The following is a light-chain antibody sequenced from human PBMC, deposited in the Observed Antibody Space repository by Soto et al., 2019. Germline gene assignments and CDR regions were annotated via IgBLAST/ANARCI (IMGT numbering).Light chain of an antibody. V-gene: IGKV1-5*01. Sequence: DIQMTQSPSTLSASVGDRVTITCRASQSISSWLAWYQQKPGKAPELLIYDASSLKSGVPSRFSGSGSGTEFTLTISNLQPDDFATYFCQQYNNYPRTFGQGTKVDIK. CDR1: QSISSW. CDR2: DAS. J-gene: IGKJ1*01. CDR3: QQYNNYPRT.